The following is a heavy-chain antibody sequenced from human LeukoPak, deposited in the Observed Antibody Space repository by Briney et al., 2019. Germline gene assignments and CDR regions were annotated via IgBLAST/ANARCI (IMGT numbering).Heavy chain of an antibody. Sequence: PGGSLRLSCAASGFTFSSYSMNWVRQAPGKGLEWVSSISSSSSYIYYADSVKGRFTISRDNAKNSLYLQMNSLRAEDTAVYYCARDRWDCSGGSCYSSLGCWGQGTLVTVSS. J-gene: IGHJ4*02. V-gene: IGHV3-21*01. CDR2: ISSSSSYI. CDR3: ARDRWDCSGGSCYSSLGC. CDR1: GFTFSSYS. D-gene: IGHD2-15*01.